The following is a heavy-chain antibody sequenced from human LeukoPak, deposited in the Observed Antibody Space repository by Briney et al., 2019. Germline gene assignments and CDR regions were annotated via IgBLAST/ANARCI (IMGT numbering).Heavy chain of an antibody. CDR1: GYSFTSYW. J-gene: IGHJ4*02. Sequence: GKSLKISCKGSGYSFTSYWIGWVRQMPGKGPEWMGIIYPGDSDTRYSPSFQGQVTISADKSISTAYLQWSSLKASDTAMYYCATGYYDFWSGYYKGIDYWGQGTLVTVSS. CDR2: IYPGDSDT. CDR3: ATGYYDFWSGYYKGIDY. D-gene: IGHD3-3*01. V-gene: IGHV5-51*01.